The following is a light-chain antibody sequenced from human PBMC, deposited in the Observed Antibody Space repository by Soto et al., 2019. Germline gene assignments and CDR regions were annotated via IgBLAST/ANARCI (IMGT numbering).Light chain of an antibody. Sequence: QSALTQPASVSGSPGQSITISCTGTSSDVGGYNYVSWYQQHPGKAPKLMIYEVSNRPSGVSNRFSGSKSGNTASLTISGLQAEEEADYYCSSYTSSSRVFGGGTKVTVL. J-gene: IGLJ3*02. CDR2: EVS. CDR3: SSYTSSSRV. V-gene: IGLV2-14*01. CDR1: SSDVGGYNY.